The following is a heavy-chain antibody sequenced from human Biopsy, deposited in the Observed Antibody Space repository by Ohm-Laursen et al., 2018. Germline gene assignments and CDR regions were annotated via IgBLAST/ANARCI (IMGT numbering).Heavy chain of an antibody. CDR1: GFSFSDNY. CDR2: IKQDGNEK. Sequence: SLRLSCAASGFSFSDNYMDWVRQAPGKGLEWVANIKQDGNEKYYVDSVMGRFTISRDNGKNSLYLQMNSLRAEDTAVYYCARARGSGRLRYHFDYWGQGTLVTVSS. D-gene: IGHD1-26*01. V-gene: IGHV3-7*01. J-gene: IGHJ4*02. CDR3: ARARGSGRLRYHFDY.